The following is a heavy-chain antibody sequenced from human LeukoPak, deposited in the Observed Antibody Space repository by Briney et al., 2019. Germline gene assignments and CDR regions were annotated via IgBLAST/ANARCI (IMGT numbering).Heavy chain of an antibody. CDR3: ASGYSYGYSVY. J-gene: IGHJ4*02. CDR1: GGSISSYY. Sequence: PSETLSLTCTVSGGSISSYYWSWIRQPPGKGLEWIGYIYYSGSTNYNPSLKSRVTISVDTSKNQFSLKLSSVTAAYTAVYYCASGYSYGYSVYWGQGTLVTVSS. CDR2: IYYSGST. D-gene: IGHD5-18*01. V-gene: IGHV4-59*08.